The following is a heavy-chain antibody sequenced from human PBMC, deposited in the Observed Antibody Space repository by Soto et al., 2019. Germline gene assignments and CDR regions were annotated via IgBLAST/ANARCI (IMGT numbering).Heavy chain of an antibody. J-gene: IGHJ4*02. CDR1: GFTFSSYA. V-gene: IGHV3-23*01. CDR3: AKVAEWLLLRGYYFDY. Sequence: PGGSLRLSCAASGFTFSSYAMSWVRQAPGKGLEWVSAISGSGGSTYYADSVKGRYTISRDNSKKTLYLQMNSLRAEDTAVYYCAKVAEWLLLRGYYFDYWGQGTLVTVSS. CDR2: ISGSGGST. D-gene: IGHD3-22*01.